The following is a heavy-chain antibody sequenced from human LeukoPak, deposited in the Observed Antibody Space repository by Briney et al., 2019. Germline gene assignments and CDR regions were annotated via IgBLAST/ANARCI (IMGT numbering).Heavy chain of an antibody. Sequence: SDTLSLTCTVSGGSINNYYWSWIRQPPGKGLEWIGFIYYRGSTSYNPSLKSRVSISLDTSKNQFSLKLSSVTAADTAIYYCARGPIPESSDSLDYWGQGTLVTVSS. CDR1: GGSINNYY. J-gene: IGHJ4*02. CDR2: IYYRGST. CDR3: ARGPIPESSDSLDY. D-gene: IGHD3-22*01. V-gene: IGHV4-59*08.